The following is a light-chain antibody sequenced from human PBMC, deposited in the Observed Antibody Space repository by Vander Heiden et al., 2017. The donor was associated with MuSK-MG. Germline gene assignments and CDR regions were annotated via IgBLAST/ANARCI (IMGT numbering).Light chain of an antibody. Sequence: DIQMTQSPSTMSASVGDRVTITCRASQSISSWLAWYQQKPGKAPKLLIYKASSLESGVPSRFRGRGPGTEFTLTISILQPDDFATYYCQQYNSYSLTFGPGTKVDIK. CDR1: QSISSW. CDR3: QQYNSYSLT. V-gene: IGKV1-5*03. CDR2: KAS. J-gene: IGKJ3*01.